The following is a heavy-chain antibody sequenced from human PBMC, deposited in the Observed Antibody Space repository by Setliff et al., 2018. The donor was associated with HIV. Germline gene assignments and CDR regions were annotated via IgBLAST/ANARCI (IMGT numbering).Heavy chain of an antibody. CDR3: ARDGSRTTGATGYYYGLDV. D-gene: IGHD1-1*01. CDR2: IYHSGSA. J-gene: IGHJ6*02. CDR1: GGSISSSNW. V-gene: IGHV4-4*02. Sequence: PSETLSLTCAVSGGSISSSNWWSWVRQPPGKGLEWIGEIYHSGSANYNPSLQSRVTISVDTSKNQFSLKLSSVTAADTAVYYCARDGSRTTGATGYYYGLDVWGQGTTVTVSS.